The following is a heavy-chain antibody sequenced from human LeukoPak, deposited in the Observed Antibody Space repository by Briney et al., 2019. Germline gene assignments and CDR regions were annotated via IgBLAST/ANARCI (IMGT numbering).Heavy chain of an antibody. V-gene: IGHV3-9*01. Sequence: GGSLRLSCAASGFTFDDYAMHWVRQAPGKGLEWVSGISWNSGSIGYADSVKGRFTISRDNAKNSLYLQMNSLRAEDTALYYCAKDKPGRDYDFWSGYYHRDYYMDVWGKGTTVTVSS. CDR1: GFTFDDYA. J-gene: IGHJ6*03. CDR2: ISWNSGSI. D-gene: IGHD3-3*01. CDR3: AKDKPGRDYDFWSGYYHRDYYMDV.